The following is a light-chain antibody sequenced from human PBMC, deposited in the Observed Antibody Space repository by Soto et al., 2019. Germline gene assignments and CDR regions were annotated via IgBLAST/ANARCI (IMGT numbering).Light chain of an antibody. CDR1: SSDVGGYDY. J-gene: IGLJ2*01. CDR3: SSYTSSNTVV. CDR2: GVI. V-gene: IGLV2-14*01. Sequence: QSALTQPASVSGSPGQSITISCTGTSSDVGGYDYVSWYQQHPGKAPKLLIYGVISRPSGASNRFSASKSGNTASLTISGLQAEDEADYCCSSYTSSNTVVFGGGTKLTVL.